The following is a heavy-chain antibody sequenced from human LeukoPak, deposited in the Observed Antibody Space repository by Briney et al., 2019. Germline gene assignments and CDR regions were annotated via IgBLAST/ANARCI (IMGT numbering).Heavy chain of an antibody. D-gene: IGHD7-27*01. Sequence: GASVKVSCKASAYTFTAYYMHWVRQAPGQGLEWMGWINPTSGGTNYAQKFQGRVTMTRDTFINTAYMNLSGLTSDDTAVYYCARGRWGQSPIIDYWGQGTLVTVSS. CDR2: INPTSGGT. J-gene: IGHJ4*02. CDR3: ARGRWGQSPIIDY. CDR1: AYTFTAYY. V-gene: IGHV1-2*02.